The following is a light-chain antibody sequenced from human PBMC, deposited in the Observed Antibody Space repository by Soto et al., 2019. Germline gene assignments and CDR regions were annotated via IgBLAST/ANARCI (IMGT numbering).Light chain of an antibody. CDR1: NPNIGNNY. J-gene: IGLJ3*02. Sequence: QSVLTQPPSVSAAPGQKVTISCSGSNPNIGNNYVSWYRQAPGTAPLLLIYENSKRLSGVADRFSGSKSGTSATLAITGLQTGDEADYYCGTWDSSLIAGVFGGGTKLTVL. V-gene: IGLV1-51*02. CDR2: ENS. CDR3: GTWDSSLIAGV.